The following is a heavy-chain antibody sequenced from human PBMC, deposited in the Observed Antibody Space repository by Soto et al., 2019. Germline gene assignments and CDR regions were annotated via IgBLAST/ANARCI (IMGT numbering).Heavy chain of an antibody. D-gene: IGHD3-10*01. CDR2: IYYSGRT. J-gene: IGHJ4*02. CDR3: ARHNYGSGSTYFDY. Sequence: SETLSLTCTVSGGSISSYYWSWIRQPPGKGLEWIGYIYYSGRTNYNPSIKSRVTKSVDTSKNQISLKLNSMTAANTTVYYCARHNYGSGSTYFDYWGQGTLVTVSS. V-gene: IGHV4-59*08. CDR1: GGSISSYY.